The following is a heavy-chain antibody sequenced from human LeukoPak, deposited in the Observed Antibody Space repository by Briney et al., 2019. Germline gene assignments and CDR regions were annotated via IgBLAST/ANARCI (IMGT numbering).Heavy chain of an antibody. CDR3: AREIVGATRWYYFDY. J-gene: IGHJ4*02. Sequence: ASVKVSCKASGYTFTSYGISWVRQAPGQGLEWMGWISAYNGNTNYAQKLQGRVTMTTDTSTSTAYMELSSLRSEDTAVYYCAREIVGATRWYYFDYWGQGTLVTVSS. CDR1: GYTFTSYG. CDR2: ISAYNGNT. V-gene: IGHV1-18*01. D-gene: IGHD1-26*01.